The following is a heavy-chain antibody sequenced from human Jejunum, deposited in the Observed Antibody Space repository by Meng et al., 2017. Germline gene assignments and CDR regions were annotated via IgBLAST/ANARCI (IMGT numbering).Heavy chain of an antibody. CDR1: GYTFSYFY. CDR3: ATMNRSTLVSYYYGMNV. D-gene: IGHD1-26*01. V-gene: IGHV1-2*06. J-gene: IGHJ6*02. Sequence: VHFGAGVQEPGASVEVSWKNSGYTFSYFYIHWVRQAPGQGLEWVGRINPNSGGTDYAQKFQGRVTMTRDTSMSTAYMDLSRLTSVDAAVYYCATMNRSTLVSYYYGMNVWGQGTTVTVSS. CDR2: INPNSGGT.